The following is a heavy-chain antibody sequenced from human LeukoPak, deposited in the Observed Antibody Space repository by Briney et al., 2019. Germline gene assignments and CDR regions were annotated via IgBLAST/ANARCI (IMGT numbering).Heavy chain of an antibody. CDR1: GGSISSSIYS. CDR2: IYYSGST. CDR3: ARRPGGNTYGYWFDP. J-gene: IGHJ5*02. Sequence: PSETLSLTCSVSGGSISSSIYSWGWIRQPPGKGLEWIGNIYYSGSTYYNPSLKSRVTISVDTSKNQFSLKLSSVTAADTAVYYCARRPGGNTYGYWFDPWGQGTLVTVSS. D-gene: IGHD5-18*01. V-gene: IGHV4-39*01.